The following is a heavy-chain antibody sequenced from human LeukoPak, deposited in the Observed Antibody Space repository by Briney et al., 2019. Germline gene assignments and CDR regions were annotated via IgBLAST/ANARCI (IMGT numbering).Heavy chain of an antibody. D-gene: IGHD1-26*01. Sequence: GSLRLSCAASGFSFSIYSLNWVRQAPGKGLEWVSYISSSSSTIYYADSVKGRFTISRDNAKNSLYLQMNSLRAEDTAVYYCARDYLALLGGAPYDAFDIWGQGTMVTVSS. CDR3: ARDYLALLGGAPYDAFDI. J-gene: IGHJ3*02. V-gene: IGHV3-48*01. CDR1: GFSFSIYS. CDR2: ISSSSSTI.